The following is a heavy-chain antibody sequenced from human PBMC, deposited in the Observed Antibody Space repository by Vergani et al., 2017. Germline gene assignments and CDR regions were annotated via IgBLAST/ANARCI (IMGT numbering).Heavy chain of an antibody. J-gene: IGHJ4*02. V-gene: IGHV4-30-4*08. CDR2: IYYTGDT. CDR3: AKIRAYVDWVMDY. Sequence: QVQLRESGPGLVHPSQTLSLTCVVSGDSINRGEYYWTWIRHAPGKGLEWIGYIYYTGDTEYHPSLKSRVSMSIDTSQKQLSLNLRSVTAADTAVYFCAKIRAYVDWVMDYWGQGTLVTVSS. D-gene: IGHD3-9*01. CDR1: GDSINRGEYY.